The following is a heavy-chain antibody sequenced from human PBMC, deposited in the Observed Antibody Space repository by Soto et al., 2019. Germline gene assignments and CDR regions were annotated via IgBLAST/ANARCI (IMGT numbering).Heavy chain of an antibody. J-gene: IGHJ5*02. D-gene: IGHD2-8*01. CDR1: GFTFNYYS. CDR2: ISGGGDT. CDR3: VRLIGNSWLDT. Sequence: GGSLRLSCATSGFTFNYYSMNWVRLAPGKGLQWVSTISGGGDTYYAESVKGRITISPDTSNNQVSLQLNSVTPDDTAVYYCVRLIGNSWLDTWGQGTLVTVSS. V-gene: IGHV3-23*01.